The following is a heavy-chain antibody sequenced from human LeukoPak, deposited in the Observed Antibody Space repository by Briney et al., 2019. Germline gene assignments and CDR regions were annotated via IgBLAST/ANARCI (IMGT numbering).Heavy chain of an antibody. V-gene: IGHV3-33*01. D-gene: IGHD6-6*01. CDR1: GFTLSSYG. J-gene: IGHJ4*02. Sequence: PGGSLRLSCAASGFTLSSYGMHWVRQAPGKGLEWVAVIWYDGSNKYYADSVKGRFTISRDNSKNMLYLQMNSLRAEDTAVYYCARDKYSSSSYYFDYWGQGTLVTVSS. CDR2: IWYDGSNK. CDR3: ARDKYSSSSYYFDY.